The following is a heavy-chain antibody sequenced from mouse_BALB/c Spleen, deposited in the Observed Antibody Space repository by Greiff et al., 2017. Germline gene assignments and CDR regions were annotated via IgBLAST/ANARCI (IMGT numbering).Heavy chain of an antibody. D-gene: IGHD1-2*01. CDR2: ILPGSGST. V-gene: IGHV1-9*01. CDR1: GYTFSSYW. Sequence: ESGAELMKPGASVKISCKATGYTFSSYWIEWVKQRPGHGLEWIGEILPGSGSTNYNEKFKGKATFTADTSSNTAYMQLSSLTSEDSAVYYCARRVQLRLPFAYWGQGTLVTVSA. CDR3: ARRVQLRLPFAY. J-gene: IGHJ3*01.